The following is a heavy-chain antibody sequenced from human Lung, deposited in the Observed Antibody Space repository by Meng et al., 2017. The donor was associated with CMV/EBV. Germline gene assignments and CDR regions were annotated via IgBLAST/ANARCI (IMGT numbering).Heavy chain of an antibody. CDR3: ARTGTSANYYYYYGMDV. J-gene: IGHJ6*02. V-gene: IGHV3-11*01. CDR2: ISSSGSTI. Sequence: GESLKISCAASGFTFSDYYMSWIRRAPGKGLEWVSYISSSGSTIYYADSVKGRFTISRDNAKNSLYLQMNSLRAEDTAVYYCARTGTSANYYYYYGMDVWGRGXTVTFSS. CDR1: GFTFSDYY. D-gene: IGHD1/OR15-1a*01.